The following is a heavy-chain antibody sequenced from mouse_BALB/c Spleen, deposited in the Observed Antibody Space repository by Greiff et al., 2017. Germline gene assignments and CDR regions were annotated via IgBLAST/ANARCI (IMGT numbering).Heavy chain of an antibody. J-gene: IGHJ3*01. Sequence: QVQLKQSGAELVRPGSSVKISCKASGYAFSSYWMNWVKQRPGQGLEWIGQIYPGDGDTNYNGKFKGKATLTADKSSSTAYMQLSSLTSEDSAVYFCARKRFTTATAWFAYWGQGTLVTVSA. D-gene: IGHD1-2*01. V-gene: IGHV1-80*01. CDR3: ARKRFTTATAWFAY. CDR1: GYAFSSYW. CDR2: IYPGDGDT.